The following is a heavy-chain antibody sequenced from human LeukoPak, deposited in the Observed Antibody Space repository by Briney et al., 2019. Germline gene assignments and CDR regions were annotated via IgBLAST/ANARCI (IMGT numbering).Heavy chain of an antibody. CDR1: GASISHYY. Sequence: ASETLSLTCTVSGASISHYYWSWIRQTPAKGLEWMGHIHTSGGSTYYPSLKSRLTMSIDTSRNQLSLKLTSVTAADTAVYFCARLGSYHDFWVQGALVTVSS. D-gene: IGHD1-26*01. CDR3: ARLGSYHDF. CDR2: IHTSGGS. J-gene: IGHJ4*02. V-gene: IGHV4-4*09.